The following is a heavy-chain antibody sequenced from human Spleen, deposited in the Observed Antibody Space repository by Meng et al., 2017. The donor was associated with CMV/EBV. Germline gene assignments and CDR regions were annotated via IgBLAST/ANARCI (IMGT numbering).Heavy chain of an antibody. J-gene: IGHJ4*02. CDR2: IYSGGST. CDR1: GFTVSSNY. Sequence: GESLKISCAASGFTVSSNYMSWVRQAPGKGLEWVSTIYSGGSTDYADSVKGRFTISRDNSKNTLYLQMNSLRVEDTAVYYCAGRYSNGDYDYWGQGTLVTVS. V-gene: IGHV3-53*01. D-gene: IGHD2-21*01. CDR3: AGRYSNGDYDY.